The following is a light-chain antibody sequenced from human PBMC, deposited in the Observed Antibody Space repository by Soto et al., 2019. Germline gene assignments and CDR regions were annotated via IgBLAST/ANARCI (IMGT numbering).Light chain of an antibody. J-gene: IGKJ4*01. CDR1: QDISSY. CDR2: DAS. V-gene: IGKV1-33*01. Sequence: DIQMTQSPSSLSASVGDRVTITCQASQDISSYLNWYQQKPGKAPKLLIYDASNLETGVPSRFSGSGSGTDFTLTISSLQADDFAIYYCQQYNGYRLAFGGGTKVDIK. CDR3: QQYNGYRLA.